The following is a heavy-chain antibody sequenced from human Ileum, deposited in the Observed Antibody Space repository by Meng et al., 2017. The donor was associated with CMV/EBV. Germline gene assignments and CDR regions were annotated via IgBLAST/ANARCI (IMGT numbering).Heavy chain of an antibody. CDR1: GYSFTRYW. CDR3: VRRDSSAWHNWFDP. J-gene: IGHJ5*02. V-gene: IGHV5-51*01. D-gene: IGHD3-22*01. CDR2: IYPADSDI. Sequence: GESLKISCKGSGYSFTRYWIGWVRQRPGKALEWMAIIYPADSDIRYNPSFQGHVTISADRSTSTAYLQWNSLKASDTAIYYCVRRDSSAWHNWFDPWGQGTQVTVSS.